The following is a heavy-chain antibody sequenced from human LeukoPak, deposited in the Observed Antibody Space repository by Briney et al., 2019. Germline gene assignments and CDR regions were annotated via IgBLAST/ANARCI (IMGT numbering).Heavy chain of an antibody. J-gene: IGHJ5*02. V-gene: IGHV3-43*02. CDR3: AKDHGAVGGHQGFNWFDP. D-gene: IGHD6-19*01. Sequence: GGSLRLSCAASGFAFTDYAMHWVRQAPGKGLEWVSVISGDDGSTDYGASVKGRFTISRDISKNSLYLQMNSLRTDDTALYYCAKDHGAVGGHQGFNWFDPWGQGTLVTVSS. CDR1: GFAFTDYA. CDR2: ISGDDGST.